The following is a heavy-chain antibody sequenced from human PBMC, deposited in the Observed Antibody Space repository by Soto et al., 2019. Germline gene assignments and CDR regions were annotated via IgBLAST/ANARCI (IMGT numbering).Heavy chain of an antibody. V-gene: IGHV4-39*01. D-gene: IGHD4-17*01. CDR3: ASLRSTVVSFDY. CDR1: AGSISSTNYY. CDR2: IYYRGNT. Sequence: SETLSLTCTVSAGSISSTNYYWGWIRQPPGKGLEWIGNIYYRGNTYYNPSLNSRATISVDTSKNQFSLKLSSVTAADTAVYYCASLRSTVVSFDYWGQGTLVTVSS. J-gene: IGHJ4*02.